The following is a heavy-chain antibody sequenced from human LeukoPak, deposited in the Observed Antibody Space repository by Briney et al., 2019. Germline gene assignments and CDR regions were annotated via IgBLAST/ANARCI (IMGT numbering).Heavy chain of an antibody. V-gene: IGHV3-23*01. CDR1: GFTFTNYA. CDR3: AKWGDYDVLTGYYVPDY. D-gene: IGHD3-9*01. J-gene: IGHJ4*02. Sequence: GTSLRLSCVASGFTFTNYAMSWVRQAPGKGLEWVSAITGSDGSSYYADSVKGRFTISRDNSKNTLYLQVNSLRAEDTAVYYCAKWGDYDVLTGYYVPDYWGQGTLVTVSS. CDR2: ITGSDGSS.